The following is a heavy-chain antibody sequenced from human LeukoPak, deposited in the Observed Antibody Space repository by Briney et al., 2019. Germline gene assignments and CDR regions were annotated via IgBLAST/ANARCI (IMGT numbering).Heavy chain of an antibody. J-gene: IGHJ3*02. Sequence: SEALSLTCAVSGGSISSDNWWSWVRQPPGKGLEWIGYIYSSGRTNHNPSLKSRVTISVSTSRNQFSLNLSSVTAADTAVYYCARHLDYGDHQGAFDIWGQGTMVTVSS. CDR1: GGSISSDNW. V-gene: IGHV4-4*02. CDR3: ARHLDYGDHQGAFDI. CDR2: IYSSGRT. D-gene: IGHD4-17*01.